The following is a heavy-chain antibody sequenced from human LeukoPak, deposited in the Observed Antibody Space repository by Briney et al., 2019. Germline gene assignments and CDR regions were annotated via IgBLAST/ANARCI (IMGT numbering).Heavy chain of an antibody. D-gene: IGHD3-10*01. V-gene: IGHV3-23*01. Sequence: GGSLRLSCAASGFTFSSYAMSWVRQAPGEGLEWVSAISGSGGSTYYADSVKGRFTISRDNAKNSLYLQMNSLRAEDTAVYYCARDSAYGSGYNWFDPWGQGTLVTVSS. CDR2: ISGSGGST. CDR3: ARDSAYGSGYNWFDP. J-gene: IGHJ5*02. CDR1: GFTFSSYA.